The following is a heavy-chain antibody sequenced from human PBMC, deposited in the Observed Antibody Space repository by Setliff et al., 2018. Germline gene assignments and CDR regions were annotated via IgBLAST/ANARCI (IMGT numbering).Heavy chain of an antibody. J-gene: IGHJ4*02. V-gene: IGHV4-39*01. CDR2: ISYSGNT. CDR1: GDSISSSSSY. CDR3: ATTGTYRYFDY. Sequence: PSETLSLTCSVSGDSISSSSSYWGWIRQAPGKGLEWLGSISYSGNTFYNPSLKSRVTISVDTSKNQISLSLISVTASDTAVYYCATTGTYRYFDYWGQGTLVTVSS. D-gene: IGHD1-1*01.